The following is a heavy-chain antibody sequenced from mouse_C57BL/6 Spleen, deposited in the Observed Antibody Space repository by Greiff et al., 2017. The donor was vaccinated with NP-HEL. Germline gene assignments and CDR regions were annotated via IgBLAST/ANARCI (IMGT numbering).Heavy chain of an antibody. J-gene: IGHJ2*01. V-gene: IGHV1-64*01. D-gene: IGHD2-3*01. CDR2: IHPNSGST. CDR1: GYTFTSYW. Sequence: QVQLQQPGAELVKPGASVKLSCKASGYTFTSYWMHWVKQRPGQGLEWIGMIHPNSGSTNYNEKFKSKATLTVDKSSSTAYMQLSSLTSEDSAGYYCARGGWGWLNDYWGQGTTLTVSS. CDR3: ARGGWGWLNDY.